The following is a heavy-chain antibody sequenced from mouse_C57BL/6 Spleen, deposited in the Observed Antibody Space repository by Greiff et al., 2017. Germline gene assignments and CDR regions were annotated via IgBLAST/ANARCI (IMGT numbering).Heavy chain of an antibody. CDR1: GYTFTSYW. Sequence: VQLQESGAELVKPGASVKMSCKASGYTFTSYWITWVKQRPGQGLEWIGDIYPGSGSTNYNEKFKSKATLTVDTSSSTAYMQLSSLTSEDSAVYYCARGRKDFDYWGQGTTLTVSS. J-gene: IGHJ2*01. CDR3: ARGRKDFDY. V-gene: IGHV1-55*01. CDR2: IYPGSGST.